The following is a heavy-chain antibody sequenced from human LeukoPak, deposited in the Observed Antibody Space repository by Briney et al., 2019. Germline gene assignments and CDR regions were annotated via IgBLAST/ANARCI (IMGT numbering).Heavy chain of an antibody. D-gene: IGHD2-2*02. CDR2: IWYDGSNK. V-gene: IGHV3-33*01. J-gene: IGHJ3*02. Sequence: PGGPLRLSCAASGFTFSSYGMHWVRQAPGKGLEWVAVIWYDGSNKYYADSVKGRFTISRDNSKNTLYLQMNSLRAEDTAVYYCARDPYCSSTSCYTRRVAFDIWGQGTMVTVSS. CDR1: GFTFSSYG. CDR3: ARDPYCSSTSCYTRRVAFDI.